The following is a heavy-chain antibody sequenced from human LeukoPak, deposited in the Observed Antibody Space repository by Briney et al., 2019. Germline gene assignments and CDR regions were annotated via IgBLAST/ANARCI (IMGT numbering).Heavy chain of an antibody. Sequence: SVKVSCKASGGTFSSYAISWVRQAPGQGLEWMGGIIPIFGTANYAQKFQGRVTITADESTSTAYMELSSLRSEDTAVYYCARPLRRSSGWYGLPLDFDYWGQGTLVTVSS. J-gene: IGHJ4*02. CDR3: ARPLRRSSGWYGLPLDFDY. CDR2: IIPIFGTA. D-gene: IGHD6-19*01. V-gene: IGHV1-69*13. CDR1: GGTFSSYA.